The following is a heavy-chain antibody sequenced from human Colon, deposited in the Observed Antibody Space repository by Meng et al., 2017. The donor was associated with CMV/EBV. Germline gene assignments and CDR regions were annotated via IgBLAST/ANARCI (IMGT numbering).Heavy chain of an antibody. CDR2: IYPGDSDT. D-gene: IGHD2-2*02. Sequence: GESLKISCKGSGYSFTSYWIGWVRQMPGKGLEWMGIIYPGDSDTRYSPSFQGQVTISADKSISTAYLQLSSLKASDTAMYYFARRPLGYCSSTSCYTDPNWYFDLWGRGTLVTVSS. V-gene: IGHV5-51*01. CDR1: GYSFTSYW. CDR3: ARRPLGYCSSTSCYTDPNWYFDL. J-gene: IGHJ2*01.